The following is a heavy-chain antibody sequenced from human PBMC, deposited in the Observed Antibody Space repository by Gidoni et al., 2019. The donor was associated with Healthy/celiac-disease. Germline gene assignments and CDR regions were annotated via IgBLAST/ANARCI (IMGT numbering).Heavy chain of an antibody. CDR2: ISSSSITI. CDR3: AREPEPPYGPFDY. J-gene: IGHJ4*02. Sequence: EVQLVESGGGLVQTGGSLRLSCSASGFTFSIYSMNWVRQAPGKGLEWVSYISSSSITIYYADSVKGRFTISRDNAKNSLYLQMNSLRDEDTAVYYCAREPEPPYGPFDYWGQGTLVTVSS. V-gene: IGHV3-48*02. D-gene: IGHD2-8*01. CDR1: GFTFSIYS.